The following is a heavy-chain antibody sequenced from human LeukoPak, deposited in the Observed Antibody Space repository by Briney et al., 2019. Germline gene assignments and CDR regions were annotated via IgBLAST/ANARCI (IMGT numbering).Heavy chain of an antibody. V-gene: IGHV3-23*01. Sequence: GGSLRLSCAASGFTFSSYAMSSVRQAPGKGLEWGSDLSGGGGSTYYADSVKGPFTISTDTFTNTLYLQMNSLRAEDTAVYYCAKDLIVVVVAAELYFDFWGQGTLVTVSS. CDR1: GFTFSSYA. CDR3: AKDLIVVVVAAELYFDF. J-gene: IGHJ4*02. CDR2: LSGGGGST. D-gene: IGHD2-15*01.